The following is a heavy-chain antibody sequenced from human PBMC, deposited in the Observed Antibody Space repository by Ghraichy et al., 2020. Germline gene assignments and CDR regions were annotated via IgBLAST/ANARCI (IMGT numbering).Heavy chain of an antibody. CDR2: IYYSGST. CDR3: AREDSSGYYFNWYFDL. J-gene: IGHJ2*01. Sequence: SETLSLTCTVSGGSISSYYWSWIRQPPDKGLEWIGYIYYSGSTNYNPSLKSRVTISIDTSKNQFSLKLSSVTAADTAVYYCAREDSSGYYFNWYFDLWGRGTLLTVS. D-gene: IGHD3-22*01. V-gene: IGHV4-59*01. CDR1: GGSISSYY.